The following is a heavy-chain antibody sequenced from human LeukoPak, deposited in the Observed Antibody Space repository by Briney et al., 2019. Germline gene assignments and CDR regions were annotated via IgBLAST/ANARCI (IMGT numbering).Heavy chain of an antibody. CDR1: GYTFTNYD. Sequence: ASVKVSCKASGYTFTNYDINWVRQATGQGLEWMGWTNPNSGRTGLAQKFQGRLTMTADTSISTAYMELSSLTSDDTAVYYCARGPVSTHGMDVWGQGTTVTVSS. D-gene: IGHD6-13*01. V-gene: IGHV1-8*01. CDR3: ARGPVSTHGMDV. J-gene: IGHJ6*02. CDR2: TNPNSGRT.